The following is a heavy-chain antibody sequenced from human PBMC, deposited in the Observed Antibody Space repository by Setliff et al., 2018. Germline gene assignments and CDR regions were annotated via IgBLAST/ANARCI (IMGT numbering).Heavy chain of an antibody. V-gene: IGHV4-39*07. J-gene: IGHJ4*02. D-gene: IGHD5-18*01. CDR1: GGSISSSSYY. Sequence: PSETLSLTCTVSGGSISSSSYYWVWIRQPPGKGLEWIGNIFYSGSTYCNPSLKSRVTISIDTSKNQFSLKLSSVTAADTAVYFCASTTYGYSYDYWGQGTLVTVSS. CDR2: IFYSGST. CDR3: ASTTYGYSYDY.